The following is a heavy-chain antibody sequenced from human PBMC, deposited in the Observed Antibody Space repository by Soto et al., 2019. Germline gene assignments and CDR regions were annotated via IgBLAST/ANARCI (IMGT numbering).Heavy chain of an antibody. CDR3: AKGVPGIAVAGTGYFQH. D-gene: IGHD6-19*01. Sequence: EVQLLESGGGLVQPGGSLRLSCAASGFTFSSYAMSWVRQAPGKGLEWVPGISGSGDSTYYADSVKGRFTISRDNSKKTLYLQMNSLRAEDTAVYYCAKGVPGIAVAGTGYFQHWGQGTLVTVSS. V-gene: IGHV3-23*01. CDR2: ISGSGDST. J-gene: IGHJ1*01. CDR1: GFTFSSYA.